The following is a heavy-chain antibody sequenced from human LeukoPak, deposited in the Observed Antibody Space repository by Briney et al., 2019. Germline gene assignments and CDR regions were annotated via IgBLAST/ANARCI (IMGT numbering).Heavy chain of an antibody. Sequence: SETLSLTCTVSGGSISSSSYYWGWIRQPPGKELEWIGEIRHTGHTNYNPSLKSRFTISVDTSKNQFSLNMSSVTAADTAVYYCARKTIWFGDRWFDPWGQGTLVTVSS. J-gene: IGHJ5*02. CDR1: GGSISSSSYY. CDR3: ARKTIWFGDRWFDP. D-gene: IGHD3-10*01. CDR2: IRHTGHT. V-gene: IGHV4-39*07.